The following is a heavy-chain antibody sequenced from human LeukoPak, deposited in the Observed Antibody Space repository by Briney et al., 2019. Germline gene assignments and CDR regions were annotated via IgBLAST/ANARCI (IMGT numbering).Heavy chain of an antibody. CDR3: TADMPTSSRASDY. CDR1: GFTFSDAW. CDR2: IKSKTDGGTT. D-gene: IGHD1-26*01. V-gene: IGHV3-15*01. J-gene: IGHJ4*02. Sequence: GGSLRLSCAASGFTFSDAWMSWVRQAPGMGLAWVGRIKSKTDGGTTDYAAPVKGRFTISRDDSKTTLYLQINSLKTDDTAVYYCTADMPTSSRASDYWGQGTLVTVSS.